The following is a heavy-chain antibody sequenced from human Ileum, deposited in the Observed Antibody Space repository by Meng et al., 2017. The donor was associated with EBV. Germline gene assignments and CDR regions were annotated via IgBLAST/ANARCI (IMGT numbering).Heavy chain of an antibody. CDR1: GDSVSDYSAG. Sequence: QVQLQPSGPGLVKPSQTLSLTCAISGDSVSDYSAGWNRIRQSPSGGFKWLGRTYYRTKWYNDYAVSVKSRIAINPDTSKNQFSLQLNSVTPEDTAVYYCARDLEGFDYWGQGTLVTVSS. CDR2: TYYRTKWYN. V-gene: IGHV6-1*01. CDR3: ARDLEGFDY. J-gene: IGHJ4*02.